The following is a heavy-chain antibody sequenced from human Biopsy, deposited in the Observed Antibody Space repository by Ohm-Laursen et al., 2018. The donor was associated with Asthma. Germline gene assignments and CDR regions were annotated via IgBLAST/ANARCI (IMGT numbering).Heavy chain of an antibody. Sequence: GSLRLSCAASGFTFSSYAMSWVRQAPGKGLEWVSAISGSGGSTYYADSVEGRFTISRDNSKNTLYLQMNSLRAEDTAVYYCAKESRRDGYNRRNYYFDYWGQGTLVTVSS. CDR1: GFTFSSYA. V-gene: IGHV3-23*01. J-gene: IGHJ4*02. CDR3: AKESRRDGYNRRNYYFDY. D-gene: IGHD5-24*01. CDR2: ISGSGGST.